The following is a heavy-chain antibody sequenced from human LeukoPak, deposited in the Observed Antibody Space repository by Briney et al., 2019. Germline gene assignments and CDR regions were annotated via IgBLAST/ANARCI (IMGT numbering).Heavy chain of an antibody. CDR3: ARSDAAYCGGDCYSESDY. CDR2: MNPNGGNT. D-gene: IGHD2-21*02. J-gene: IGHJ4*02. V-gene: IGHV1-8*01. CDR1: GYTFTSYD. Sequence: ASVKVSCKASGYTFTSYDINWVRQATGQGLEWMGWMNPNGGNTGYAQKFQGRVTMTRNTSISTAYMELSSLRSEDTAVYYCARSDAAYCGGDCYSESDYWGQGTLVTVSS.